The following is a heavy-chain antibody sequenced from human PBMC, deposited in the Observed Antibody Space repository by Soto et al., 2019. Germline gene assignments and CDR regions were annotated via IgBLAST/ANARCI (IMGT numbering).Heavy chain of an antibody. CDR1: GGSISEKY. D-gene: IGHD6-13*01. V-gene: IGHV4-4*07. CDR3: VASLAASGLNWLDP. CDR2: IFANGHT. J-gene: IGHJ5*02. Sequence: SETLSLTCIVSGGSISEKYWNWVRQPPGKGLEWIGLIFANGHTDYNPSLKSRVTMSVDASKNQFSLRLTSMTAADTAVYYCVASLAASGLNWLDPWGRGTLVTVSS.